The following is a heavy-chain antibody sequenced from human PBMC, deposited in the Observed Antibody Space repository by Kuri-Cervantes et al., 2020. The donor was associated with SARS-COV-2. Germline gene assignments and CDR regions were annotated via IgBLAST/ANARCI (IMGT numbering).Heavy chain of an antibody. CDR3: ARVMGDYVWAGNAFDI. Sequence: GESLKISCAASGSTFSDHYMDWVRQAPGKGLEWVGRTRNKANSYTTEYAASVKGRFTISRDDSKNSLYLQMNSLKTEDTAVYYCARVMGDYVWAGNAFDIWGQGTMVTVSS. D-gene: IGHD3-16*01. V-gene: IGHV3-72*01. CDR1: GSTFSDHY. CDR2: TRNKANSYTT. J-gene: IGHJ3*02.